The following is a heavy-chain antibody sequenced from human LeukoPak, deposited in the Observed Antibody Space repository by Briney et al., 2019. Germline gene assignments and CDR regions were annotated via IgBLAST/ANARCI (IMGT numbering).Heavy chain of an antibody. D-gene: IGHD3-10*01. Sequence: PSETLPLTCTVSGGSISSGGYYWSWIRQHPGKGLEWIGYIYYSGSTYYNPSLKSRVTISVDTSKNQFSLKLSSVTAADTAVYYCARVRYGSGKAPSYFDYWGQGTLVTVSS. CDR3: ARVRYGSGKAPSYFDY. V-gene: IGHV4-31*03. CDR1: GGSISSGGYY. J-gene: IGHJ4*02. CDR2: IYYSGST.